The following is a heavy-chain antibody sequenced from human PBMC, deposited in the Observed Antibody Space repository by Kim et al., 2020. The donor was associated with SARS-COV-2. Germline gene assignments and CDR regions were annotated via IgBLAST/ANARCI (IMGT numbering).Heavy chain of an antibody. D-gene: IGHD6-19*01. V-gene: IGHV3-66*02. Sequence: GGSLRLSCAASGFIVGDKYMSWVRQAPGKGLEWVAVMYSGGHTYYAESVKGRFTISRDNSENTGILQMNSLRAEDTAGYYCARVLETSGWVKYFDHWGQGTLVTVSS. CDR3: ARVLETSGWVKYFDH. CDR1: GFIVGDKY. J-gene: IGHJ4*02. CDR2: MYSGGHT.